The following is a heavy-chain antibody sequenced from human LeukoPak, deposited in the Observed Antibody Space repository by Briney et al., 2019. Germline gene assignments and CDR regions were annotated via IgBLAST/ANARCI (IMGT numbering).Heavy chain of an antibody. CDR3: ARDHVKLGSTFHPFDAFDV. V-gene: IGHV7-4-1*02. CDR1: GYTFTSYA. D-gene: IGHD2/OR15-2a*01. Sequence: ASVKVSCKASGYTFTSYAMNWVRQAPGQGLEWVGWINTNTGNPTYAQGFTGRFVFSLDTSVSTAYLQISSLKAEDTAVYYCARDHVKLGSTFHPFDAFDVWGQGTLVTVSS. J-gene: IGHJ3*01. CDR2: INTNTGNP.